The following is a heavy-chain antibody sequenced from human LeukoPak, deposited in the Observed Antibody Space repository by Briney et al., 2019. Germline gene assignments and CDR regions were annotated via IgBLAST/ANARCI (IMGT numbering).Heavy chain of an antibody. J-gene: IGHJ6*02. Sequence: SETLSLTCTVSGGSVSSGSYYWSWIRQPPGKGLEWIGYIYYSGSTNYNPSLKSRVTISVDTSKNQFSLKLSSVTAADTAVYYCAGGYDYEALGGDYYYGMDVWGQGTTVTVSS. CDR1: GGSVSSGSYY. CDR3: AGGYDYEALGGDYYYGMDV. V-gene: IGHV4-61*01. CDR2: IYYSGST. D-gene: IGHD5-12*01.